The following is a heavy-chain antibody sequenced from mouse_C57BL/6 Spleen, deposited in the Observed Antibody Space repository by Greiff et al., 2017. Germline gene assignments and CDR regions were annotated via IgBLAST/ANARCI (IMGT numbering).Heavy chain of an antibody. CDR2: IWTGGGT. CDR3: ARAYSNYNAMDY. J-gene: IGHJ4*01. Sequence: VQRVESGPGLVAPSQSLSITCTVSGFSLTNYAISWVRQPPGKGLAWLGVIWTGGGTNYNSALKSRLSISKDNAKSQVFLKMNSLQTDDTARYYCARAYSNYNAMDYWGQGTSVTVSS. D-gene: IGHD2-5*01. CDR1: GFSLTNYA. V-gene: IGHV2-9-1*01.